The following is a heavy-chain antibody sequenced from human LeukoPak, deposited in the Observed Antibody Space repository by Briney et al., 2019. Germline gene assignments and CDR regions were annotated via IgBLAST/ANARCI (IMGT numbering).Heavy chain of an antibody. CDR2: ISSSSSTI. CDR3: ARESHNVLRFLVSFDY. D-gene: IGHD3-3*01. J-gene: IGHJ4*02. V-gene: IGHV3-11*04. CDR1: GFTFSDSY. Sequence: GGSLRLSCAASGFTFSDSYMSWIRQAPGKGLEWVSYISSSSSTINYAGSVKGRFTISRDNAKNSLYLQMNSLRAEDTAVYYCARESHNVLRFLVSFDYWGQGTLVTVSS.